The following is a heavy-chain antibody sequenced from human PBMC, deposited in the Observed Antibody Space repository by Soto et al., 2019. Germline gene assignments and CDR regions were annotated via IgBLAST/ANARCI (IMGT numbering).Heavy chain of an antibody. J-gene: IGHJ4*02. V-gene: IGHV1-46*03. CDR2: INPSGGST. CDR1: GYTFTGYY. D-gene: IGHD6-19*01. Sequence: QVQLVQSGAEVKKPGASVKVSCKASGYTFTGYYMHWVRQAPGQGLEWMAIINPSGGSTSYAQKFQGRVTMTRDTSTSTVFMELTSLRSEDTAVYYCARGRVAVAGTYYLDYWGQGTLVTVSS. CDR3: ARGRVAVAGTYYLDY.